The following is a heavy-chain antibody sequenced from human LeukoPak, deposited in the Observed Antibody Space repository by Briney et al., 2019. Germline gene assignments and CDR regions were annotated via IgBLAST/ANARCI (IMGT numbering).Heavy chain of an antibody. CDR3: ARSTTGSFDY. D-gene: IGHD1-1*01. V-gene: IGHV6-1*01. CDR1: GDTVSAITSS. CDR2: TYYRSKWYN. Sequence: SQTLSLICAISGDTVSAITSSWQWIRQSPSRGLEWLGRTYYRSKWYNEYAESVRSRITINPDTSKNQFSLQLNSVTPEDTAIYYCARSTTGSFDYWGQGTLVAVSS. J-gene: IGHJ4*02.